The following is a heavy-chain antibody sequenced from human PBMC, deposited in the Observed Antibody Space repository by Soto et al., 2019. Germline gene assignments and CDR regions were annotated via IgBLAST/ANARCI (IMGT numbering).Heavy chain of an antibody. J-gene: IGHJ6*02. D-gene: IGHD1-26*01. CDR3: ASTSGSYRYYYYGMDV. Sequence: GESLKISCKGSGYSFTSYWISWVRQMPGKGLEWMGRIDPSDSYTNYSPSFQGHVTISADKSISTAYLQWSSLKASDTAMYYWASTSGSYRYYYYGMDVWGQGTTVTVSS. V-gene: IGHV5-10-1*01. CDR1: GYSFTSYW. CDR2: IDPSDSYT.